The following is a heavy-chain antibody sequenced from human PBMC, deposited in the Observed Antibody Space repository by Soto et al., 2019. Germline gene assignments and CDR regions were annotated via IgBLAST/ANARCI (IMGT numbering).Heavy chain of an antibody. Sequence: SETLSLTCSVSGGSISSSYWSWIRQPPGKGLEWIGYIYYSGSTNYNPSLKSRVTISVDTSRIQFSLKVTSVTAADTAVYYCATSKIWFGELSPDYYGLDVWGQGTTVTVSS. J-gene: IGHJ6*02. V-gene: IGHV4-59*01. CDR1: GGSISSSY. CDR2: IYYSGST. D-gene: IGHD3-10*01. CDR3: ATSKIWFGELSPDYYGLDV.